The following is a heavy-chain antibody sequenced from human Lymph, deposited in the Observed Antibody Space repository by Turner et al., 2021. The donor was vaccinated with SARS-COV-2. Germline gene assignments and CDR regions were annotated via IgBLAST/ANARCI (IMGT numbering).Heavy chain of an antibody. CDR1: GGSISSTS. V-gene: IGHV4-59*08. CDR3: ARHQGSTSGYDHGMNV. CDR2: FYKIGSI. J-gene: IGHJ6*02. Sequence: QVQLQESGPGLLRPSETLSLTCTVPGGSISSTSWSWIRQSPGRGLEWIGYFYKIGSIDYNPTLRSRVTISVDTSKNQLSLNLISVTAADTAVYYCARHQGSTSGYDHGMNVWGQGTAVIVSS. D-gene: IGHD1-1*01.